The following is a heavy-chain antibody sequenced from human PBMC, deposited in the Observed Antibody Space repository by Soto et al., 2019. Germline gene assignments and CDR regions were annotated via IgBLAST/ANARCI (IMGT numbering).Heavy chain of an antibody. J-gene: IGHJ4*02. CDR2: INRMDGST. CDR3: AKNYYFDH. CDR1: GFTFSSYA. V-gene: IGHV3-23*01. Sequence: EVHLLESGGGSVQPGGSLRLSCVASGFTFSSYAMSWVRQAPGKGLEWVSSINRMDGSTYYADSVRGRLTISRDNSKNTLYLQMNSLRAEDTAVYYCAKNYYFDHWGQGTLVTVSS.